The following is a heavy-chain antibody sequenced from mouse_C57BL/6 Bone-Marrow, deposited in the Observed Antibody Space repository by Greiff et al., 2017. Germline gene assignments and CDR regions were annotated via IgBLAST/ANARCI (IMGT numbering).Heavy chain of an antibody. CDR3: ARPYYSNYWYFDV. CDR1: GYTFTSYW. D-gene: IGHD2-5*01. V-gene: IGHV1-55*01. CDR2: IYPGRGST. Sequence: QVQLQQPGAELVKPGASVKMSCKASGYTFTSYWITWVKQRPGQGLEWIGDIYPGRGSTNDNEKFKSKATLTVDTSSSTAYMQLSSLTSEDSAVYYCARPYYSNYWYFDVWGTGTTVTVSS. J-gene: IGHJ1*03.